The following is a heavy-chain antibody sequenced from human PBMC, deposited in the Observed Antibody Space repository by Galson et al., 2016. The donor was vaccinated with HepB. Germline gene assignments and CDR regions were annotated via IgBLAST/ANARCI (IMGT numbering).Heavy chain of an antibody. Sequence: SVKVSCKASGYTFTAYFIYWVRQAPGQGLEWMGFINPNVGSTTFARKFQDRVTMTRDTSTSTVFMELSSLRSEDTAVYFCARGDLNYYYALDVRGQGTTVTVSS. CDR2: INPNVGST. D-gene: IGHD3-3*01. J-gene: IGHJ6*02. CDR1: GYTFTAYF. CDR3: ARGDLNYYYALDV. V-gene: IGHV1-46*01.